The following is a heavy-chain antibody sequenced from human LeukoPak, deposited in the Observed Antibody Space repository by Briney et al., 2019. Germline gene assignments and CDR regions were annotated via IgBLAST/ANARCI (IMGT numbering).Heavy chain of an antibody. Sequence: SETLSLTCTVSGGSISSAHYYWRWIRQSPGKGLEWIGHIYYSGSTYYNPSLKSRVTISVNTSKNQFSLRLSSVTAADTAVYYCARDSYDSSGYHYYWGFEDIWGQGTMVTVSS. CDR3: ARDSYDSSGYHYYWGFEDI. CDR1: GGSISSAHYY. CDR2: IYYSGST. J-gene: IGHJ3*02. D-gene: IGHD3-22*01. V-gene: IGHV4-30-4*01.